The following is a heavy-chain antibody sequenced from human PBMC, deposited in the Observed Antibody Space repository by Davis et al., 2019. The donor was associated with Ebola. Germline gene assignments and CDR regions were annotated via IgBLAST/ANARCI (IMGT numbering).Heavy chain of an antibody. CDR3: ARCGCSSTSCYWDYYYGMDV. V-gene: IGHV5-10-1*01. Sequence: GESLKISCEVSGYKFTNYWITWVRQLPGRGLEWMGRIDPRDSYTSYSPSFQGHVTFSVDRSFSTVYLQWTSLRASDTATYYCARCGCSSTSCYWDYYYGMDVWGQGTTVTVSS. D-gene: IGHD2-2*01. CDR1: GYKFTNYW. J-gene: IGHJ6*02. CDR2: IDPRDSYT.